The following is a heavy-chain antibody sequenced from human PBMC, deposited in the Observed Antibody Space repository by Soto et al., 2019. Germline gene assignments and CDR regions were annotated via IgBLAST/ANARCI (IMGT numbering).Heavy chain of an antibody. V-gene: IGHV4-30-2*01. Sequence: TSETLSLTCAVSGGSISSGGYSWSWIRQPPGKGLEWIGYIYHSGSTYYNPSLKSRVTISVDRSKNQFSLKLSSVTAADTAVYYCARAYYDILTGYSTLDYWGQGTLVTVSS. CDR1: GGSISSGGYS. CDR3: ARAYYDILTGYSTLDY. J-gene: IGHJ4*02. D-gene: IGHD3-9*01. CDR2: IYHSGST.